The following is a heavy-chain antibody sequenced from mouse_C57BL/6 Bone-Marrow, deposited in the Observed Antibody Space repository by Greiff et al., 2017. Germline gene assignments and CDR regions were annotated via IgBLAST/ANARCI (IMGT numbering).Heavy chain of an antibody. CDR2: IDPYARYT. CDR3: ARAYSTGVAFDY. CDR1: GYTFTSYW. V-gene: IGHV1-59*01. D-gene: IGHD1-1*01. J-gene: IGHJ2*01. Sequence: VQLQQPGAELVRPGTSVTLSCKASGYTFTSYWMHWVKQRPGQGLEWIGVIDPYARYTNYNPKFKGKATLTVDTSSSTAYMQLSSLTSEESAVDYCARAYSTGVAFDYGGQGTTLTGSS.